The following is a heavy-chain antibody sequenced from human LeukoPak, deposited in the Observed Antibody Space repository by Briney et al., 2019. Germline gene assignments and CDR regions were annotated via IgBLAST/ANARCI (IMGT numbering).Heavy chain of an antibody. CDR3: ARDLRL. J-gene: IGHJ4*02. V-gene: IGHV3-21*01. CDR2: ISSGSNYI. CDR1: GFTFSNYN. Sequence: GGSLRLSCAASGFTFSNYNMNWVRQAPGKGLEWVSSISSGSNYIYYADSVKGRFTISRDNAKNSLYLQMNSLRADDAAVYYCARDLRLWGQGTLVTVSS.